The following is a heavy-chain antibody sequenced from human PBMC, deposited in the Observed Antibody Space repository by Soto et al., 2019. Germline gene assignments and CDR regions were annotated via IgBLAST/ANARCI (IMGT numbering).Heavy chain of an antibody. CDR1: GDPVSSCSYY. CDR2: IYHTGST. V-gene: IGHV4-31*03. D-gene: IGHD7-27*01. Sequence: PSETLSLTCSVSGDPVSSCSYYWTWVRQHPVKGLEWIGYIYHTGSTYYNPSLQSRLIMSIDTSKNQFSLHLYSVTAADTAVYFCAAKLGTTHYFDFWGQGSLVTVSS. CDR3: AAKLGTTHYFDF. J-gene: IGHJ4*02.